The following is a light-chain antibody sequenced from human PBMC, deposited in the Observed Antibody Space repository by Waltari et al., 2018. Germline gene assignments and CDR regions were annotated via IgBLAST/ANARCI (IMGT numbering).Light chain of an antibody. CDR2: ETS. CDR1: TGAVTSGHY. J-gene: IGLJ3*02. V-gene: IGLV7-46*01. CDR3: LLSYSGARV. Sequence: QAVVTQEPSLTVSPGGTVTLTCDSSTGAVTSGHYPYWFQQKPGQAPRTLIYETSNKHSGTRARFSGSLLGGKAALTLSGAQPEDEADYYCLLSYSGARVFGGGTKLTVL.